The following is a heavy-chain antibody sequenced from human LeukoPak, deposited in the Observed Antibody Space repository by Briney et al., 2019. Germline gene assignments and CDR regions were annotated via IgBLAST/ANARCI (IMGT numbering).Heavy chain of an antibody. Sequence: PGGSLRLSCAASGFTFSSYGMPWVRQAPGKGLEWVAVIWYDGSNKYYADSVKGRFTISRDNSKDTLYPKMNSLRAEDTAVYYCARVRFLEWHYFDYWGQGTLVTVSS. CDR2: IWYDGSNK. D-gene: IGHD3-3*01. J-gene: IGHJ4*02. V-gene: IGHV3-33*01. CDR1: GFTFSSYG. CDR3: ARVRFLEWHYFDY.